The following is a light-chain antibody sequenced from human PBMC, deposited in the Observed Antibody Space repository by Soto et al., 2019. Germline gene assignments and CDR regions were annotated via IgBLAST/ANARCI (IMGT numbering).Light chain of an antibody. CDR2: LGS. CDR1: RSLLHSNGYNY. J-gene: IGKJ1*01. V-gene: IGKV2-28*01. Sequence: LPVTPGEPASISCSSSRSLLHSNGYNYLDWYQQKTGQSPQLLIYLGSNRASGVPDRFSGSGSCTDFTLKISRVVHEDVGIRYCSKASESLPWTFGQGTKV. CDR3: SKASESLPWT.